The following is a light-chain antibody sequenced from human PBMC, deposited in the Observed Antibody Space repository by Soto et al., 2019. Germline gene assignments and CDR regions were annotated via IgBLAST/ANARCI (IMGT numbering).Light chain of an antibody. CDR3: QQSYSTPWT. V-gene: IGKV1-39*01. CDR2: TAF. Sequence: DIQMTQSPSSLSASVGDRVTITCRASQGISSYLNWYQQKPGKAPNLLIYTAFSLQSGVPSRFSGSGSGTDFTLTISSLQPEDFATYYCQQSYSTPWTFGQGTKVEIK. CDR1: QGISSY. J-gene: IGKJ1*01.